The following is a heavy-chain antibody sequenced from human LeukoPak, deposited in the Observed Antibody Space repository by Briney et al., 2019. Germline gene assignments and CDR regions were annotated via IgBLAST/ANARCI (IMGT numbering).Heavy chain of an antibody. CDR1: GGSVSSGSYY. Sequence: SETLSLTCTVSGGSVSSGSYYWGWIRQPPGKGLEWIGYIYYSGSTNYNPSLKSRVTISVDTSKNQFSLKLSSVTAADTAVYYCASIAATGYYGMDVWGQGTTVTVSS. D-gene: IGHD2-21*01. V-gene: IGHV4-61*01. CDR3: ASIAATGYYGMDV. J-gene: IGHJ6*02. CDR2: IYYSGST.